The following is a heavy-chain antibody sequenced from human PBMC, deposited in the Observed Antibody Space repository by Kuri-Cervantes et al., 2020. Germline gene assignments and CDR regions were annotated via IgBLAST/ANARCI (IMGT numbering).Heavy chain of an antibody. Sequence: GESLKISCAASGFTFSSYSMNWVRQAPGKGLEWVSSISSSSSYIYYADSVKGRFTISRDNSKNTLYLQMNSLRAEDTAVYYCVTERRNYYLDVWGKGTTVTVSS. CDR1: GFTFSSYS. J-gene: IGHJ6*03. V-gene: IGHV3-21*01. CDR3: VTERRNYYLDV. CDR2: ISSSSSYI.